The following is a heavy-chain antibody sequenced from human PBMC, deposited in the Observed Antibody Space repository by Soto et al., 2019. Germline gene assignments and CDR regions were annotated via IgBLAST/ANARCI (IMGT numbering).Heavy chain of an antibody. V-gene: IGHV3-73*01. J-gene: IGHJ4*02. Sequence: EFQLVESGGGLVQPGGSVRLSCAASGFTFSASSMHCVRQAAGKGLEWLGRIRSKANNYATVYSEVLKGRSIISRDDSPGTMFLEMNNLRTVDTAMYYCAIEGAGFGYWGQGTLVTVSS. CDR1: GFTFSASS. CDR2: IRSKANNYAT. CDR3: AIEGAGFGY. D-gene: IGHD1-26*01.